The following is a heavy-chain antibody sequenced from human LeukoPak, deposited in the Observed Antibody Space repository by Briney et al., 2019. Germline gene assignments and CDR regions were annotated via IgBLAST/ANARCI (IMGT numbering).Heavy chain of an antibody. D-gene: IGHD1-26*01. V-gene: IGHV1-8*01. CDR3: ASDLVGPDDAFGI. CDR2: MNPNSGNT. J-gene: IGHJ3*02. CDR1: GCTFTSYD. Sequence: VASVKVSCKASGCTFTSYDINWVLQATGQGLEWMGWMNPNSGNTGYAQKFQGRVTMARNTSISTAYMELSSLRSEDTAVYYCASDLVGPDDAFGIWGQGTMVTVSS.